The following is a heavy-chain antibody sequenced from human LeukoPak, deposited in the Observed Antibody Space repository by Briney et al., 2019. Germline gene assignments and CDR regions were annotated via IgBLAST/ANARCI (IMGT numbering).Heavy chain of an antibody. Sequence: LSGGSLRLSCAASGFTFSSYAMSWVRQAPGKGLEWVSYISSDSSTIYYADSLKGRFTISRDNAKNSPSLLMNSLRAEDTAVYYCARDLSSRGYTYGTPAFTFDIWGQGTMVTVSS. CDR3: ARDLSSRGYTYGTPAFTFDI. V-gene: IGHV3-48*01. CDR2: ISSDSSTI. J-gene: IGHJ3*02. D-gene: IGHD5-18*01. CDR1: GFTFSSYA.